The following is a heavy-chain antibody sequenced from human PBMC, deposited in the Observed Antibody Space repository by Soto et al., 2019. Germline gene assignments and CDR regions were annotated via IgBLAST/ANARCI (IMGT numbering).Heavy chain of an antibody. V-gene: IGHV1-18*04. CDR1: GYTFTSYG. CDR2: ISAYNGNT. J-gene: IGHJ5*02. Sequence: ASVNVSCKASGYTFTSYGISWVRQPPGQGLEWMGWISAYNGNTNYAQKLQGRVTMTTDTSTSTAYMELRSLRSDDTAVYYCARDIVSSGWYTPYNWFDPWGQGTLVTVSS. D-gene: IGHD6-19*01. CDR3: ARDIVSSGWYTPYNWFDP.